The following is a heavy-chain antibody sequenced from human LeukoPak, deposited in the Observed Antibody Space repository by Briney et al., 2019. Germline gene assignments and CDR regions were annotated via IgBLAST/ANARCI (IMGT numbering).Heavy chain of an antibody. J-gene: IGHJ4*02. CDR2: ISYDGSNK. D-gene: IGHD3-10*01. Sequence: GGSLRLSCAASGFTFSSYAMHWVRQAPGKGLEWVAVISYDGSNKYYADSVKGRFTISRDNSKNTLYLQMNSLRAEDTAVYYCTRGGSGNYNNLMSHWGPGTPVAVSS. CDR3: TRGGSGNYNNLMSH. CDR1: GFTFSSYA. V-gene: IGHV3-30*04.